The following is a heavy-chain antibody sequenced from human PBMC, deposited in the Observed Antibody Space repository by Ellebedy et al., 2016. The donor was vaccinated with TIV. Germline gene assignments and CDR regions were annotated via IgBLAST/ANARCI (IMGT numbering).Heavy chain of an antibody. Sequence: AASVKVSCKASGGTFSNFVISWVRQAPGQGLEWVGGIIPFFGTPNYAQKFQGRVTITADESTTTAYMELSSLKSEDTAVYFCARGVMSSGYDWRYYYGMDVWGQGTTVTVSS. D-gene: IGHD5-12*01. J-gene: IGHJ6*02. V-gene: IGHV1-69*13. CDR1: GGTFSNFV. CDR3: ARGVMSSGYDWRYYYGMDV. CDR2: IIPFFGTP.